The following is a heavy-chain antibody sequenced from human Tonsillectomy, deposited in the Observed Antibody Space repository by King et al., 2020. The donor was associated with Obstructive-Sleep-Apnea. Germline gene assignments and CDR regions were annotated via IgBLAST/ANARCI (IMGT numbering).Heavy chain of an antibody. CDR1: GYTFINYG. Sequence: VQLVQSGAEVKKPGASVKVSCKASGYTFINYGFTWVRQAPGQALEWMGWSSAYNGNTNYAQNLQDRVTMTTDTSTSTAYMELTSLRSDDTAVYYCARDRQQLADYWGQGTLVTVSS. CDR2: SSAYNGNT. J-gene: IGHJ4*02. D-gene: IGHD6-13*01. CDR3: ARDRQQLADY. V-gene: IGHV1-18*04.